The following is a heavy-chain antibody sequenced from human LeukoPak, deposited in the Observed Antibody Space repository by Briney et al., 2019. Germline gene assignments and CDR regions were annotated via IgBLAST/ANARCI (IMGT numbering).Heavy chain of an antibody. J-gene: IGHJ4*02. Sequence: ASVKVSCKASGYTFTSYAMNWVRQAPGQGLEWMGWINPNSGGTNYAQKFQGRVTMTRDTSISTAYMELSRLRSDDTAVYYCARDGWYCSGGSCYNFFDYWGQGTLVTVSS. D-gene: IGHD2-15*01. CDR3: ARDGWYCSGGSCYNFFDY. CDR2: INPNSGGT. CDR1: GYTFTSYA. V-gene: IGHV1-2*02.